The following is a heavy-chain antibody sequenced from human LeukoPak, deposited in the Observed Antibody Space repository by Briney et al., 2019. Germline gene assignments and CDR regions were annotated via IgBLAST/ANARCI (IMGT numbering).Heavy chain of an antibody. CDR2: ISGSGVST. CDR1: GLTFMNYV. CDR3: VKGRGGYCFDP. V-gene: IGHV3-23*01. J-gene: IGHJ5*02. Sequence: PGGSLRLSCAASGLTFMNYVLSWVRQAPGKGLEWVSTISGSGVSTYYADSVKGRFTISRDNSKNTLYLQMSSLRAEDTAVYYCVKGRGGYCFDPWGQGTLVTVSS.